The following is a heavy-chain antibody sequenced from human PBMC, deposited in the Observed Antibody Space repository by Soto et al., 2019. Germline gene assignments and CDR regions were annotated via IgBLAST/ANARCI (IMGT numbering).Heavy chain of an antibody. CDR2: INSDGSIT. J-gene: IGHJ4*02. CDR1: GFTFSSYW. V-gene: IGHV3-74*01. CDR3: ARKQSGDSFEY. Sequence: GGSLRLSCAASGFTFSSYWMHWVRQTPGKGLVWVSRINSDGSITTYADSVKGRFTISRDNAKNTLYLQMSSLRAEDTAVYYCARKQSGDSFEYWGQGTLVTVSS. D-gene: IGHD2-21*02.